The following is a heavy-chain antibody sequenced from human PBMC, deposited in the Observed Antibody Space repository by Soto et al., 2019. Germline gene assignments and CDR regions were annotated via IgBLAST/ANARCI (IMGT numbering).Heavy chain of an antibody. CDR1: GGSISGYY. V-gene: IGHV4-59*01. Sequence: SETLSLTCTVSGGSISGYYWSWIRQPPGKGLEWIGYIYYSGSSNYNPSLKSRVTIPLDTSKNQFSLRLRSVTAADTAVYYCARARYDSSGYYYFDYWGQGTLVTVSS. D-gene: IGHD3-22*01. CDR3: ARARYDSSGYYYFDY. CDR2: IYYSGSS. J-gene: IGHJ4*02.